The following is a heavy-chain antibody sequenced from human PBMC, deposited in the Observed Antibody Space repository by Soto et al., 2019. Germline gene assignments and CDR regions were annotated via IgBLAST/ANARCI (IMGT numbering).Heavy chain of an antibody. CDR3: ARGSRDGYNYYYDGMDV. CDR2: IYYSGST. D-gene: IGHD5-12*01. CDR1: GGSITSGGYY. J-gene: IGHJ6*02. V-gene: IGHV4-31*03. Sequence: SETLSLTCTVSGGSITSGGYYCSWIRQHPGKGLEWIGYIYYSGSTYYNPSLKRRVTISVGTSKNQLSLKLSSVTAADTAVYYCARGSRDGYNYYYDGMDVWGQGTTVTVSS.